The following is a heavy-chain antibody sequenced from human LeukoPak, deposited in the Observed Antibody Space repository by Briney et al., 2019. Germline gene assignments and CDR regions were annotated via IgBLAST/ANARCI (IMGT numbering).Heavy chain of an antibody. CDR3: ARATGWDQRNFDWPHWYLDL. CDR1: GASMSSHY. CDR2: IYYTGTT. J-gene: IGHJ2*01. Sequence: SETLSLTCTVSGASMSSHYWSWIRQPPGKGLEWIGYIYYTGTTNHNPSLKSRVTISVDTSKNQFSLKLSSLTTADTAVYYCARATGWDQRNFDWPHWYLDLWGRGTLVTVSS. V-gene: IGHV4-59*11. D-gene: IGHD3-9*01.